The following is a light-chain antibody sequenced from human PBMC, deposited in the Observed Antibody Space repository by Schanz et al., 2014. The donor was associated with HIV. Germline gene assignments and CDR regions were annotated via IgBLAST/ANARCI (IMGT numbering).Light chain of an antibody. CDR3: SSYTGSNIVV. V-gene: IGLV2-8*01. Sequence: QSGLTQPPSASGSPGQSVTISCTGTSSDVGAFNFVSWYQQHPGKAPKLMIYEVTKRPSGVPDRFSGSKSGDTASLTVSGLQAEDEADYYCSSYTGSNIVVFGGGTKLTVL. J-gene: IGLJ2*01. CDR1: SSDVGAFNF. CDR2: EVT.